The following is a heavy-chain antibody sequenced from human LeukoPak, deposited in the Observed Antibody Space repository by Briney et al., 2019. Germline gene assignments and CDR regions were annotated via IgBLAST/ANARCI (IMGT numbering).Heavy chain of an antibody. CDR3: ARPRTRWGRNWFDP. J-gene: IGHJ5*02. V-gene: IGHV1-8*01. CDR1: GYTFTSYD. D-gene: IGHD1-1*01. Sequence: ASVKVSCKASGYTFTSYDINWVRQATGQGLEWMGWMNPNSGNTGYAQKFQGRVTMTRNTSISTAYMELSSLRSEDTAVYYCARPRTRWGRNWFDPWGQGTLVTVSS. CDR2: MNPNSGNT.